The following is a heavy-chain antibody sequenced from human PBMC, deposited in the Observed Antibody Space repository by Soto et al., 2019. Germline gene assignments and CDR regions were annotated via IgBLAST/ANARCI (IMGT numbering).Heavy chain of an antibody. CDR2: IYYSGNT. V-gene: IGHV4-59*11. Sequence: SETLSRTCTVSGASISDHYWSWIRQPPGKGLEWIGYIYYSGNTNYNPSIKSRVTISVDTSKKQFSLEVSAVTAADTAVYYCVRQSTAWPNFDSWGPGTLVTVSS. CDR3: VRQSTAWPNFDS. D-gene: IGHD2-2*01. CDR1: GASISDHY. J-gene: IGHJ4*02.